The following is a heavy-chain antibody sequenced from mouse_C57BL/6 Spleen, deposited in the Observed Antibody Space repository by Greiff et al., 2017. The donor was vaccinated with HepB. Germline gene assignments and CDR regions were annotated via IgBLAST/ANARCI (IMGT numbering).Heavy chain of an antibody. D-gene: IGHD1-2*01. J-gene: IGHJ4*01. Sequence: VHLVESGPGLVQPSQSLSITCTVSGFSLTSYGVHWVRQSPGKGLEWLGVIWSGGSTDYNAAFISRLSISKDNSKSQVFFKMNSLQADDTAIYYCAGNYYGYYYAMDYWGQGTSVTVSS. V-gene: IGHV2-2*01. CDR3: AGNYYGYYYAMDY. CDR2: IWSGGST. CDR1: GFSLTSYG.